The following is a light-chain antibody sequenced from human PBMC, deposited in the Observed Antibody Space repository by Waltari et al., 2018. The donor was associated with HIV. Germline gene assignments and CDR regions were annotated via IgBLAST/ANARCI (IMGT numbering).Light chain of an antibody. J-gene: IGKJ3*01. Sequence: DIVMTQSPDSLAVSLGERATIHCKSSQSVLYSSNNKNYLAWYQQKAGQPPKLLIYWASTRESGVPDRFSGSGSGTDFTLTISSLQAEDVAVYYCQQYYSAPFTFGLGTKVDIK. CDR1: QSVLYSSNNKNY. CDR2: WAS. CDR3: QQYYSAPFT. V-gene: IGKV4-1*01.